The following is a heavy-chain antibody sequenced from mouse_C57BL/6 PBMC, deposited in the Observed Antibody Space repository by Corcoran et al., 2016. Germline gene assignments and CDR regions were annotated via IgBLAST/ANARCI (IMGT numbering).Heavy chain of an antibody. Sequence: QVQLKQSGAELVRPGASVKLSCKASGYTFTDYYINWVKQRPGQGLEWIARIYPGSGNTYYNEKFKGKATLTAEKSSSTAYMQLSSLTSEDSAVYFRARSRTAQATWFAYWGQGTLVTVSA. CDR2: IYPGSGNT. CDR3: ARSRTAQATWFAY. V-gene: IGHV1-76*01. CDR1: GYTFTDYY. D-gene: IGHD3-2*02. J-gene: IGHJ3*01.